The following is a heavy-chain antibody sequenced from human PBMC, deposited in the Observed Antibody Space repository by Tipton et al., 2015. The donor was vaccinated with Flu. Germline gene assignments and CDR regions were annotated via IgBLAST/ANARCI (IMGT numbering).Heavy chain of an antibody. D-gene: IGHD5-18*01. Sequence: PRLSCAASGFTFSSYSMNWVRQAPGKGLERVSSISSSSSYIYYADSVKGRFTISRDNAKNSLYLQMNSLRAEDTAVYYCARGKGRYSYGYGLANPYGVDVWGQGTTVTVSS. CDR2: ISSSSSYI. J-gene: IGHJ6*02. CDR1: GFTFSSYS. CDR3: ARGKGRYSYGYGLANPYGVDV. V-gene: IGHV3-21*01.